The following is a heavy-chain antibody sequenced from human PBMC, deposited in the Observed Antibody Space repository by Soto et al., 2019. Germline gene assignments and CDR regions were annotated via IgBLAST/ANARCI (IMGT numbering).Heavy chain of an antibody. CDR2: IKQDGSAK. J-gene: IGHJ4*02. D-gene: IGHD2-15*01. Sequence: EVQLVESGGGSVQPGGSLRLSCVASGFTFWGDWMSWVRQAPGKGLEWVANIKQDGSAKQYLDSVRGRFTISRDNSKNSVYLQMNSLRAEDTALYYCARDFYGGFSYGPGDNWGQGTLVTVSS. CDR3: ARDFYGGFSYGPGDN. CDR1: GFTFWGDW. V-gene: IGHV3-7*01.